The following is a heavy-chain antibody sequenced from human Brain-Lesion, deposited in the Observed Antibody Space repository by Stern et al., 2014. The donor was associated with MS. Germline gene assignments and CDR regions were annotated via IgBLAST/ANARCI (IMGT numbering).Heavy chain of an antibody. CDR3: ARVETPLADFYYYYGMDV. V-gene: IGHV3-21*01. CDR1: GFTFSSYT. Sequence: VQLVQSGGGLVKPGGSLRLSCAASGFTFSSYTMNWVRQAPGTGLEWVSSTNRGMYYISYADSVKGRFTISRDNAKNSLYLQMNSLRAEDTALYYCARVETPLADFYYYYGMDVWGQGTTVTVSS. J-gene: IGHJ6*02. CDR2: TNRGMYYI. D-gene: IGHD5-18*01.